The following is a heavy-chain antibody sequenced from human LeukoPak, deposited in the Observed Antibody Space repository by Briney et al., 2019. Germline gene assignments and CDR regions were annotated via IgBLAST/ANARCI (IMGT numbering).Heavy chain of an antibody. Sequence: SETLSLTCTVSGGSINNYYWSWVRQPPGKGLEWIGYIYYSGGTNYNPSLKSRVTISVDTFKNQFSLKMSSVTAADTAVYYCARERSMVRGMSWFDPWGQGTLVTVSS. V-gene: IGHV4-59*01. CDR3: ARERSMVRGMSWFDP. CDR2: IYYSGGT. D-gene: IGHD3-10*01. CDR1: GGSINNYY. J-gene: IGHJ5*02.